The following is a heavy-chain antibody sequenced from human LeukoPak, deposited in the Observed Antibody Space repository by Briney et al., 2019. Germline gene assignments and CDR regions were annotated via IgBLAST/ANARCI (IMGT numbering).Heavy chain of an antibody. D-gene: IGHD2-15*01. CDR1: GGSISSSSYY. CDR3: ARGTFVVVVAATTYYYYYMDV. Sequence: SETLSLTCTVSGGSISSSSYYWGWIRQPPGKGLEWIGYIYYSGSTNYNPSLKSRVTISVDTSKNQFPLKLSSVTAADTAVYYCARGTFVVVVAATTYYYYYMDVWGKGTTVTVSS. J-gene: IGHJ6*03. CDR2: IYYSGST. V-gene: IGHV4-39*06.